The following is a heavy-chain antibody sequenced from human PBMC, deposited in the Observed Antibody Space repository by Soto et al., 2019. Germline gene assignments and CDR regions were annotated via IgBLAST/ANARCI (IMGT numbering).Heavy chain of an antibody. D-gene: IGHD6-13*01. J-gene: IGHJ5*02. CDR2: INPNSGGT. CDR3: ARSGSSWYNNWFDP. Sequence: ASVKVSCKASGYTFTGYYMHWVRQAPGQGLEWMGWINPNSGGTNYAQKFQGRVTMTRDTSISTAYMELSSLRSEDTAVYYCARSGSSWYNNWFDPWGQGTLVTVSS. CDR1: GYTFTGYY. V-gene: IGHV1-2*02.